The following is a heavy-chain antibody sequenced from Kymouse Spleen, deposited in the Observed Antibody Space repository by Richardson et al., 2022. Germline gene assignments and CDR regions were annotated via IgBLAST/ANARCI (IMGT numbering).Heavy chain of an antibody. CDR3: ARGVLLWFGESPYYYGMDV. Sequence: QVQLQQWGAGLLKPSETLSLTCAVYGGSFSGYYWSWIRQPPGKGLEWIGEINHSGSTNYNPSLKSRVTISVDTSKNQFSLKLSSVTAADTAVYYCARGVLLWFGESPYYYGMDVWGQGTTVTVSS. V-gene: IGHV4-34*01. D-gene: IGHD3-10*01. J-gene: IGHJ6*02. CDR1: GGSFSGYY. CDR2: INHSGST.